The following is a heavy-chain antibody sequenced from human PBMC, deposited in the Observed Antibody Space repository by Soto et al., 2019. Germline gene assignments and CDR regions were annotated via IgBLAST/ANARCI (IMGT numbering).Heavy chain of an antibody. V-gene: IGHV3-30-3*01. CDR1: GSNFGSFA. D-gene: IGHD3-3*01. J-gene: IGHJ6*04. CDR3: AKDSLTIFGVVPELYAMDV. CDR2: MSYDGNKK. Sequence: GGSLRLSCTASGSNFGSFAMHWVRQAPGKGLEWLSVMSYDGNKKYYADSVKGRFTISRDNSKNTLFLQRNSLRPDDTALYYCAKDSLTIFGVVPELYAMDVWGEGTTATVTS.